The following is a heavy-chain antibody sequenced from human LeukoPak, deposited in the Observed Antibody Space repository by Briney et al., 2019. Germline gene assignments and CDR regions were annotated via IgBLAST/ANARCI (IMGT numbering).Heavy chain of an antibody. CDR3: ARDVSHAFDI. J-gene: IGHJ3*02. CDR1: GYTFTSYY. Sequence: GASVKVSCKASGYTFTSYYINWVRQATGQGLEWMGWMNPNSGNTGYAQKFQGRVTMTTDTSTTTAYMELRSLRSDDTAVYYCARDVSHAFDIWGQGTMVTASS. V-gene: IGHV1-8*01. CDR2: MNPNSGNT. D-gene: IGHD3-10*02.